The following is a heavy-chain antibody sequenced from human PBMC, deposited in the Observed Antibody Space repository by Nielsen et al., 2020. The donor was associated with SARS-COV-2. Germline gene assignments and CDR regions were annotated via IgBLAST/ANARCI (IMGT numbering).Heavy chain of an antibody. CDR2: ISWNSGSI. J-gene: IGHJ3*02. Sequence: SLKISCAASGFTFDDYAMHWVRQAPGKGLEWVSGISWNSGSIGYADSVKGRFTISRDNAKNSLYLQMNSLRAEDTALYYCAKETELWGAFDIWGQGTMVTVSS. CDR3: AKETELWGAFDI. CDR1: GFTFDDYA. V-gene: IGHV3-9*01. D-gene: IGHD3-16*01.